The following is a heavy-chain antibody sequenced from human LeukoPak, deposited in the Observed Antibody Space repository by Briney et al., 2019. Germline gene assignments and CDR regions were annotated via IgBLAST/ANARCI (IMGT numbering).Heavy chain of an antibody. D-gene: IGHD5-12*01. CDR3: AKSYNGYESKPDY. CDR2: ISNSGGRT. Sequence: GGSLRLSCAASGFTFSSYAMSWVRQAPGKGLEWVSSISNSGGRTFYTDSVKGRLTTSRDNSKITLYLQMNSLRAEDTAVYYCAKSYNGYESKPDYWGQGTLVTVSS. CDR1: GFTFSSYA. V-gene: IGHV3-23*01. J-gene: IGHJ4*02.